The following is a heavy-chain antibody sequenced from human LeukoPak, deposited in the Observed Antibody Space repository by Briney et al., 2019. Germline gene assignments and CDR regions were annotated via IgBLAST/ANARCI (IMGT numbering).Heavy chain of an antibody. CDR3: ARVEDDYDVRTGYYY. D-gene: IGHD3-3*01. V-gene: IGHV3-53*01. CDR1: GFTVSSNY. J-gene: IGHJ4*02. CDR2: IYSGGST. Sequence: GGSLRLSCAASGFTVSSNYMSWVRQAPGKGLEWVSVIYSGGSTYYADSVKGRFTISRDNSKNTLYLQMNSLRAEDTAVYFCARVEDDYDVRTGYYYWGQGTLVTVSS.